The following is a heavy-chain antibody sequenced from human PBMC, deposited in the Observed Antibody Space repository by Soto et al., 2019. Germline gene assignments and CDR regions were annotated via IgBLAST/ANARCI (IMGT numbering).Heavy chain of an antibody. D-gene: IGHD1-26*01. CDR1: GDSVSSNSAG. CDR2: TYYRSKWYY. V-gene: IGHV6-1*01. J-gene: IGHJ4*01. CDR3: ARGEQYSGRIFDY. Sequence: QALSLPSAITGDSVSSNSAGCSLVRQSPSRGLEWLGRTYYRSKWYYEYAVSVRGRITINPDTSKNQYSLQLNSVTPEDTAVYFCARGEQYSGRIFDYWGQGTLVTVSS.